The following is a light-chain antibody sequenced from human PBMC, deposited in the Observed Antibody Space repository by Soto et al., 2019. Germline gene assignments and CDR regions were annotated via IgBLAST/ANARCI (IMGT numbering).Light chain of an antibody. CDR3: QQYNNWPPIT. V-gene: IGKV3-15*01. Sequence: IAIMQYSASPSLTPRGRSTPPCRASQSVRSSLAWYQQKPGQAPRLLIYDASTRATGVPARFSGSGSGTDFTLTISSLQSEDFAVYYCQQYNNWPPITFGQGTRLEI. CDR1: QSVRSS. CDR2: DAS. J-gene: IGKJ5*01.